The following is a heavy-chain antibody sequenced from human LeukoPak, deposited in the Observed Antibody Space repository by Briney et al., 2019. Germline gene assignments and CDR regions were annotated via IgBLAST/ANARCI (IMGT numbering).Heavy chain of an antibody. J-gene: IGHJ4*02. D-gene: IGHD2-15*01. CDR3: AKAELVGAAGAVGY. CDR2: ISGSGGST. V-gene: IGHV3-23*01. Sequence: GGSLRLSCTASGFTFSSFAMSWVRQAPGKGLEWVSAISGSGGSTYYADSVKGRFSISRDNSKNTLYLQMNSLRAEDTAVYYCAKAELVGAAGAVGYWGQGTLVTVSS. CDR1: GFTFSSFA.